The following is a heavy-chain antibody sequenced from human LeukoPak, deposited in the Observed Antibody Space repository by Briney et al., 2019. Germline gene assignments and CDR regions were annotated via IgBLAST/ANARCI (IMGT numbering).Heavy chain of an antibody. J-gene: IGHJ4*02. CDR2: IYYSGST. V-gene: IGHV4-59*08. Sequence: PSETLSLTCTVSGGSISSYYWSWIRQPPGKGLEWIGYIYYSGSTNYNPSLKSRVTISVDTSKNQFSLKLSSVTAAVTAVYYCARHMAAAGLFKFDYWGQGTLVTVSS. CDR3: ARHMAAAGLFKFDY. D-gene: IGHD6-13*01. CDR1: GGSISSYY.